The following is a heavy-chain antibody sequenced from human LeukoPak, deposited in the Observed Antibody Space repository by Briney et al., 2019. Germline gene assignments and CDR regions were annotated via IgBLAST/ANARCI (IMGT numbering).Heavy chain of an antibody. CDR1: GFTFSSYA. V-gene: IGHV3-23*01. J-gene: IGHJ4*02. D-gene: IGHD3-10*01. Sequence: GGSLRLSCAASGFTFSSYAMSWVRQAPGKGLEWVSAISGSGGSTYYADSVKGRFTISRDNSKNTLYLQMNSLRAEDTAVYYCAKDRGSWRWFYVFDYWGQGTLVTVSS. CDR3: AKDRGSWRWFYVFDY. CDR2: ISGSGGST.